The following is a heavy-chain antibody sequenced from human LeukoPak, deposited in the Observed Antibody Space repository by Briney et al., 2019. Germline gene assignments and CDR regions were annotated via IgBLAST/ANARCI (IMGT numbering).Heavy chain of an antibody. CDR2: IHYSGST. D-gene: IGHD2/OR15-2a*01. CDR1: GGSISSSSYY. Sequence: SETLSLTCTVSGGSISSSSYYWSWVRQPPGKGLEWIGYIHYSGSTNYNPSLKSRVTTSIDTSKNQFSLKVTSVTAADAAVYYCARAVFYASVNQYYYYYYMDVWATGTTVTV. V-gene: IGHV4-61*01. CDR3: ARAVFYASVNQYYYYYYMDV. J-gene: IGHJ6*03.